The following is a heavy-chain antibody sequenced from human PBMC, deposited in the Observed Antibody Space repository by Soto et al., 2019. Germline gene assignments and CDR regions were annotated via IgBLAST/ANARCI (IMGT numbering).Heavy chain of an antibody. D-gene: IGHD3-3*01. J-gene: IGHJ4*02. CDR1: GYNFAGYW. V-gene: IGHV5-51*01. Sequence: LKISCKGSGYNFAGYWIAWVRQMPGKGLELMGIIYPSDSDTRYRPSFQGQVTISADKSISSAYLQRSSLRASDTAMYYCARGGVSTRTFDYWGQGTPVTVSS. CDR3: ARGGVSTRTFDY. CDR2: IYPSDSDT.